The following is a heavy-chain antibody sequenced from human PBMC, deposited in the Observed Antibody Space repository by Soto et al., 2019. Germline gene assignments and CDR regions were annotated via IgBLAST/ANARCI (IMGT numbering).Heavy chain of an antibody. CDR3: ARLIGYCSGGSCLGYYYYYMDV. CDR2: IIPILGIA. V-gene: IGHV1-69*02. CDR1: GGTFSSYT. D-gene: IGHD2-15*01. J-gene: IGHJ6*03. Sequence: QVQLVQSGAEVKKPGSSVKVSCKASGGTFSSYTISWVRQAPGQGLEWMGRIIPILGIANYAQKFQGRVTITADKSTSTAYMELSSLRSEDTAVYYCARLIGYCSGGSCLGYYYYYMDVWGKGTTVTVSS.